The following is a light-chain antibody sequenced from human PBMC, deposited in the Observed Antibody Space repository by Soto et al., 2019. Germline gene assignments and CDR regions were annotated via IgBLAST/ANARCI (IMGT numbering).Light chain of an antibody. CDR3: QQRSNWPGVT. J-gene: IGKJ3*01. CDR2: DAS. Sequence: ELVLTQSPATLSLSPGERATLSCRASQSVSSYLAWYQQKPGQAPRLLIYDASNRATGIPARFSGSGSGTDFALTISGLELEDLAVYYCQQRSNWPGVTFGPGTKWDIQ. V-gene: IGKV3-11*01. CDR1: QSVSSY.